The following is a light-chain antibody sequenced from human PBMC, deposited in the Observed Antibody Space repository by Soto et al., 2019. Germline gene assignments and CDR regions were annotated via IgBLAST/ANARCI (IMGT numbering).Light chain of an antibody. CDR2: DAS. Sequence: EIVLTQSPATLSLSPGQRATLSCRASQSVSNYLAWYQQKPGQAPRLLIYDASNRATGIPARFSGSGSGTDFTPTISSLEPEDFAVYYGQQRSNWPPVFTFGPGTKVDIK. CDR1: QSVSNY. CDR3: QQRSNWPPVFT. J-gene: IGKJ3*01. V-gene: IGKV3-11*01.